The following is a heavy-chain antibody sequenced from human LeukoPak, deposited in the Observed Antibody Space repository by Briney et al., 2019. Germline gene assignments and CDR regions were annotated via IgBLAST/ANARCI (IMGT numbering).Heavy chain of an antibody. CDR2: ISSSSSTI. V-gene: IGHV3-48*02. J-gene: IGHJ4*02. CDR3: ATSKGSSSSSFDY. D-gene: IGHD6-6*01. CDR1: GFTFSSYS. Sequence: PGGSLRLSCAASGFTFSSYSMNWVRQAPGKGLEWVSYISSSSSTIYYADSVKGRFTTSRDNAKNSMYLQMNSLRDEDTAVYYCATSKGSSSSSFDYWGQGTLVTVSS.